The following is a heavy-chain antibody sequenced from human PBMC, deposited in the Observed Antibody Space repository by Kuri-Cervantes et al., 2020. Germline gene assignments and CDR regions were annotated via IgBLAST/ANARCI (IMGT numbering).Heavy chain of an antibody. CDR3: ARGPRGYSGYDYSYYYLDV. CDR1: GFTFSSYA. J-gene: IGHJ6*03. D-gene: IGHD5-12*01. Sequence: GGSLRLSCAASGFTFSSYAMSWVRQAPGKGLEWVSAISGSGGSTYYADSVKGRFTISRDNSKNTLYLQMNSLRAEDTAAYYCARGPRGYSGYDYSYYYLDVWGKGTTVNVSS. CDR2: ISGSGGST. V-gene: IGHV3-23*01.